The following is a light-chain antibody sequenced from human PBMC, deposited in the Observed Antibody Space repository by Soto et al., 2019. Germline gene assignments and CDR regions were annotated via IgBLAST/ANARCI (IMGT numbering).Light chain of an antibody. J-gene: IGKJ3*01. Sequence: EIVLTQSPGTLSLSPGEIATLSCRASQSVSSSYLAWYQQKPGQAPRLLIYGASSRATGIPDRFSGSGSGTDFTLTISRLEPEDFAVYYCQQYGSSIFTFGPGTKGDIK. V-gene: IGKV3-20*01. CDR1: QSVSSSY. CDR2: GAS. CDR3: QQYGSSIFT.